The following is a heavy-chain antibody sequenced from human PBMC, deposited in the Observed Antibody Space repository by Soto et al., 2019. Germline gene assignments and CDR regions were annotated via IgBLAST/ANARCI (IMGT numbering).Heavy chain of an antibody. Sequence: AASVKVSCKASGYTFTSYGISWVRQAPGQGLEWMGWISAYNGNTNYAQKLQGRVTMTTDTSTSTAYMELRSLRSDDTAVYYCARVKAYVPIEAAGTEAAFDIWGQGTMVTVSS. V-gene: IGHV1-18*04. D-gene: IGHD6-13*01. CDR3: ARVKAYVPIEAAGTEAAFDI. CDR1: GYTFTSYG. CDR2: ISAYNGNT. J-gene: IGHJ3*02.